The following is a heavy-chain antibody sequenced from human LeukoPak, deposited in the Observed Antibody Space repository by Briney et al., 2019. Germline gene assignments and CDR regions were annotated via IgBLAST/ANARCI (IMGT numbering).Heavy chain of an antibody. Sequence: RPSETLSLTCTVSGYSISSGYYWGWIRQPPGKGLEWIGSIYHSGSTYYNPSLKSRVTISVDTSKNQFSLKLSSVTAADTAVYYCARVPAIEWEPGTYYFDYWGQGTLVTVSS. CDR3: ARVPAIEWEPGTYYFDY. D-gene: IGHD1-26*01. CDR2: IYHSGST. J-gene: IGHJ4*02. CDR1: GYSISSGYY. V-gene: IGHV4-38-2*02.